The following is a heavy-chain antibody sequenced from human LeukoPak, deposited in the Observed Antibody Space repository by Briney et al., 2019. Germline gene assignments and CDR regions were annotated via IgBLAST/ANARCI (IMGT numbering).Heavy chain of an antibody. J-gene: IGHJ5*02. CDR3: VRDYFCSGGTCDDCFDP. V-gene: IGHV1-18*01. CDR2: ISTYDHDT. CDR1: GYTFTNYG. D-gene: IGHD2-15*01. Sequence: ASVKVSCKASGYTFTNYGIGWVRQAPGQGLEWMAWISTYDHDTNYAQKFRGRVTMTTDTSTSTAYMELRSLGSDDTAVYYCVRDYFCSGGTCDDCFDPWGQGTLVTVSS.